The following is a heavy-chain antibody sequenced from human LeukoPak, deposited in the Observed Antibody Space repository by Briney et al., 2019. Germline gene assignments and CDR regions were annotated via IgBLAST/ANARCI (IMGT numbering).Heavy chain of an antibody. CDR2: IYYSGST. CDR3: ARDGTGPFDY. J-gene: IGHJ4*02. V-gene: IGHV4-59*01. Sequence: SETLSLTCTVSGGSISTYYWSWIRQPPGKGLEWIGYIYYSGSTNYNPSLKSRVTISVDTSKNQFSLKLSSVTAADTAVYYCARDGTGPFDYWGQGTLVTVSS. D-gene: IGHD6-13*01. CDR1: GGSISTYY.